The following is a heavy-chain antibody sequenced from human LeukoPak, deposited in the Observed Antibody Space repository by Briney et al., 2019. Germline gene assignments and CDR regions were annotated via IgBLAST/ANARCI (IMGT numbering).Heavy chain of an antibody. CDR1: GFTFSSYA. V-gene: IGHV3-23*01. J-gene: IGHJ3*02. CDR2: ISGSGGST. Sequence: GPLRLSCAASGFTFSSYAMSWVRQAPGKGLEWVSAISGSGGSTYYADSVKGRFTISRDNSKNTLYLQMNSLRAEDTAVYYCAKDPSDGDAFDIWGQGTMVTVSS. D-gene: IGHD5-24*01. CDR3: AKDPSDGDAFDI.